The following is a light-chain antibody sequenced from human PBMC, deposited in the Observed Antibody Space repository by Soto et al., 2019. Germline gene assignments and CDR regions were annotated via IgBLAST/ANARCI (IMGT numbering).Light chain of an antibody. J-gene: IGKJ4*01. V-gene: IGKV1-5*01. CDR2: DAS. Sequence: DIQMSQSPSTLAASLGDRVTITCGASQSISSWLAWYQQNPGNAPKLLIYDASSFESGVPSSFSGSGSGTEFTLTISSLQPDDFANYYCQQYNSYSPLTFGGGTKVDIK. CDR1: QSISSW. CDR3: QQYNSYSPLT.